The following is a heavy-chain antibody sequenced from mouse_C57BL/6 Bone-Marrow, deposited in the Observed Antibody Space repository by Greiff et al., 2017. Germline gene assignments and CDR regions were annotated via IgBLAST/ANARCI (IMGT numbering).Heavy chain of an antibody. CDR2: ISSGGDYI. Sequence: EVKVEESGEGLVKPGGSLKLSCAASGFTFSSYAMSWVRQTPEKRLEWVAYISSGGDYIYYADTVKGRFTISRDNARTTLYLQMSSLKSEDTAMYYCTRETTVVAHYAMDYWGQGTSVTVSS. CDR1: GFTFSSYA. J-gene: IGHJ4*01. V-gene: IGHV5-9-1*02. CDR3: TRETTVVAHYAMDY. D-gene: IGHD1-1*01.